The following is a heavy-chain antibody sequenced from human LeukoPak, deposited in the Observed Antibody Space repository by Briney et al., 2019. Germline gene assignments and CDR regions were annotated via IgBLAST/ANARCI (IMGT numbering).Heavy chain of an antibody. J-gene: IGHJ3*02. CDR3: ARLDRLGAFDI. CDR1: GGSISSSSYY. Sequence: SETLSLTCTVSGGSISSSSYYWGWIRQPPGKGLEWIGSIYYSGSTYYNPSLKSRVTISVDTSKNQFSLKLSSVTAADTAVYYCARLDRLGAFDIWGQGTMVTVSS. D-gene: IGHD6-19*01. V-gene: IGHV4-39*01. CDR2: IYYSGST.